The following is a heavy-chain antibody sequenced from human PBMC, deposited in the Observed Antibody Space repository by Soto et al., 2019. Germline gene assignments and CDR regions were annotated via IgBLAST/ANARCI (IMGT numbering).Heavy chain of an antibody. J-gene: IGHJ4*02. V-gene: IGHV4-59*01. Sequence: TSETLSLTCTVSGASISSYYWSWIRQPPGKGLEWIGYVYYTGSTLYNPSLESRVTVSLDTSKNQFSLKLSSVTAADTAVYYCATGGASSKPFDYWGQGALVTVSS. CDR3: ATGGASSKPFDY. D-gene: IGHD2-15*01. CDR2: VYYTGST. CDR1: GASISSYY.